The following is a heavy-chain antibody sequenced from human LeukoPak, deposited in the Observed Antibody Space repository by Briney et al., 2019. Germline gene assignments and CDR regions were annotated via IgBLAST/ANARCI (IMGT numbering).Heavy chain of an antibody. CDR1: GFTFSIHG. J-gene: IGHJ4*02. CDR2: IGGSSIGHST. D-gene: IGHD5-12*01. CDR3: ARDSGWLRYHD. Sequence: GGSLRLSCAASGFTFSIHGMNWVRQAPGKGLEWVSGIGGSSIGHSTHYADSVKGRFTISRDNSKNMVYLQMDSLRAEDTALYYCARDSGWLRYHDWGQGALVTVSS. V-gene: IGHV3-23*01.